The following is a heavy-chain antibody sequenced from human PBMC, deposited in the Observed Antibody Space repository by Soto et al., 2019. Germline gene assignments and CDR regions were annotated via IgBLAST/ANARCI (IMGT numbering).Heavy chain of an antibody. CDR1: GDSVSSNDAT. V-gene: IGHV6-1*01. J-gene: IGHJ5*01. CDR3: VILVGNSALDS. Sequence: QVQLQQSGPGLVKTSQTLSLTCAISGDSVSSNDATWDWIRQSPSRGLEWLGRTYYRSKWYIDSADSVKSMITINPCPANNQLSLQLNSVTPDDTAVYYCVILVGNSALDSWGPGTLVTVSS. D-gene: IGHD2-2*01. CDR2: TYYRSKWYI.